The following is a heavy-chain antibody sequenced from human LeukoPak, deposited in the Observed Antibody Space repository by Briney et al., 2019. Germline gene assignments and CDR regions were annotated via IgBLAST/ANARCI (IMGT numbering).Heavy chain of an antibody. D-gene: IGHD7-27*01. J-gene: IGHJ5*02. V-gene: IGHV4-59*08. Sequence: SETLSLTCPVSGGSISSYYWSWIRQPPGKGLEWIGYIYYSGSTNYNPSLKSRVTISVDTSKNQFSLKLSSVTAADTAVYYCASLPWAWGQGTLVTVSS. CDR3: ASLPWA. CDR1: GGSISSYY. CDR2: IYYSGST.